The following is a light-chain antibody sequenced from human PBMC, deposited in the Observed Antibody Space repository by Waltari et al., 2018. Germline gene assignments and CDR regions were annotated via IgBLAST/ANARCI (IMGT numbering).Light chain of an antibody. CDR2: DVS. CDR1: SSDVGGYNY. V-gene: IGLV2-11*01. J-gene: IGLJ1*01. CDR3: CSYAGSYIYV. Sequence: QSALTQPRSVSGSLGQSVTISCTGTSSDVGGYNYVSWYQQHPGKAPKVMIYDVSQRPSGVPDRFSGSKSDNTASLTISGLQVEDEADYYCCSYAGSYIYVFGSGTKVTVL.